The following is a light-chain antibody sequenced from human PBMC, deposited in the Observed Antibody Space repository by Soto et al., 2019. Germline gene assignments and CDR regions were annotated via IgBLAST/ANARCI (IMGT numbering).Light chain of an antibody. V-gene: IGKV3-20*01. CDR2: GAS. Sequence: EIVLTQSPGTLSLSPGERATLSCRASPSVSSSYLAWYQQKPGQAPRLLIYGASSRATGIPDRLSGSGSGRDFTLTISRLEPDDFAVYYCQQYGSSTGTFGPGTKVDIK. CDR3: QQYGSSTGT. CDR1: PSVSSSY. J-gene: IGKJ3*01.